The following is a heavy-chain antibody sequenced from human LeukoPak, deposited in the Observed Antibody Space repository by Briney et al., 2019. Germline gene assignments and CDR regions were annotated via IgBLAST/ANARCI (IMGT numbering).Heavy chain of an antibody. CDR3: AKDRGRYSISWYPEC. J-gene: IGHJ4*02. V-gene: IGHV3-23*01. CDR1: GFTFSSYA. CDR2: VTGGGDST. Sequence: GGSLRLSCAASGFTFSSYAMSWVRQAPGKGLEWVSTVTGGGDSTYYTDSVKGRFTISRDNSKNTLYLQMNSLRAEDTAIYYCAKDRGRYSISWYPECWGQGTLVTVSS. D-gene: IGHD6-13*01.